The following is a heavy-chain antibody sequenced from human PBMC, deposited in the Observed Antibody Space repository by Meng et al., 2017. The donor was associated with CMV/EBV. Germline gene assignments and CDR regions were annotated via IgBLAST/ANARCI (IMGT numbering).Heavy chain of an antibody. J-gene: IGHJ4*02. CDR1: GFTFSSYA. CDR2: IKQDGSEK. V-gene: IGHV3-7*01. D-gene: IGHD3-9*01. CDR3: ARQYYDILTGYYNVIGVFDY. Sequence: GGSLRLSCAASGFTFSSYAMHWVRQAPGKGLEWVANIKQDGSEKYYVDSVKGRFTISRDNAKNSLYLQMNSLRAEDTAVYYCARQYYDILTGYYNVIGVFDYWGQGTLVTVSS.